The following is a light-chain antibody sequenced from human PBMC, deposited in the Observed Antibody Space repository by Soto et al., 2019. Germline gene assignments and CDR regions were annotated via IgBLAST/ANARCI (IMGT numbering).Light chain of an antibody. V-gene: IGKV1-39*01. Sequence: IQLTQSPSFLSASVGDRVTITCRASQSISSYLNWYQHKPGKAPKVLIYAASSLQSGVPSRFSGSGSGTDFTLTISSLQPEDFATYYCQQSSSSPRTFGQGTKVDIK. CDR3: QQSSSSPRT. J-gene: IGKJ1*01. CDR1: QSISSY. CDR2: AAS.